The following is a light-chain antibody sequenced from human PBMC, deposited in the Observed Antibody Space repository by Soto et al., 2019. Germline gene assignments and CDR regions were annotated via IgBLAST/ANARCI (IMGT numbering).Light chain of an antibody. V-gene: IGKV3-15*01. CDR2: GAS. Sequence: EIVMTQSPATLSVSPGERATLSCRASQSVSSNLAWYQQKPGQAPRLLIYGASTRATGIPARFSGSGSGTEFTFSISSLRSEDFAFYYCQQYNNWPPLTFGGGTKVQIK. CDR3: QQYNNWPPLT. CDR1: QSVSSN. J-gene: IGKJ4*01.